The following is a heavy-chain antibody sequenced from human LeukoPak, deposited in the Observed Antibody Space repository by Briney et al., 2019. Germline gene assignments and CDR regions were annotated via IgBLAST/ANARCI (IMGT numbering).Heavy chain of an antibody. J-gene: IGHJ4*02. CDR2: ISGDGGST. V-gene: IGHV3-43*02. CDR3: AKDLTSIATAASGFFSGSPLDY. D-gene: IGHD6-13*01. Sequence: GGSLRLSCAASGFTFDDYAMHWVCQAPGKGLEWVSLISGDGGSTYYADSVKGRFTISRDNSRNSLNLQMNSLRTEDTALYYCAKDLTSIATAASGFFSGSPLDYWGQGTLVTVSS. CDR1: GFTFDDYA.